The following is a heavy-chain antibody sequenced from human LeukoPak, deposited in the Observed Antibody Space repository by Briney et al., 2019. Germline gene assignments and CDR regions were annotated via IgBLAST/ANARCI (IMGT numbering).Heavy chain of an antibody. CDR1: GGSISSSTSY. D-gene: IGHD3-10*01. CDR2: IYYSGST. CDR3: ARVRRTIGAFDY. J-gene: IGHJ4*02. V-gene: IGHV4-39*07. Sequence: PSETLSLTCAVSGGSISSSTSYWGWIRQPPGKGLEWIGRIYYSGSTFYNPSLKSRVTISVDTSKNQFSLKLSSVTAADTAVYYCARVRRTIGAFDYWGQGTLVTVSS.